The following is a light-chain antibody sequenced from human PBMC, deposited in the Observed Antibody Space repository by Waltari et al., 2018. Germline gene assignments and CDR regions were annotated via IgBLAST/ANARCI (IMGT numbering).Light chain of an antibody. CDR3: SSYTTSNTLPYV. J-gene: IGLJ1*01. Sequence: QSALTQPASVSGSPGQSITISCTGPSSDVGGYNYVSWYQQHPGKAPKLMIYEVSNRPSGVSIRFSGSKSGNTASLTISGLQAEDETDYYCSSYTTSNTLPYVFGTGTRVTVL. CDR1: SSDVGGYNY. CDR2: EVS. V-gene: IGLV2-14*01.